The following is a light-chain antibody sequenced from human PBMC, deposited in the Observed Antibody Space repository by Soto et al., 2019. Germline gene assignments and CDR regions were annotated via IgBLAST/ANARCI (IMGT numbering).Light chain of an antibody. CDR1: QSISSR. Sequence: DIQMTQSPSTLSASVGDRVTITCRASQSISSRLAWYQQKPGKAPKILIYDASNSESGVPSRFSASGFGTEFTLTSSSLQPDDFATYYCQQYNSYSLTFGGGTKVEIK. J-gene: IGKJ4*01. V-gene: IGKV1-5*01. CDR2: DAS. CDR3: QQYNSYSLT.